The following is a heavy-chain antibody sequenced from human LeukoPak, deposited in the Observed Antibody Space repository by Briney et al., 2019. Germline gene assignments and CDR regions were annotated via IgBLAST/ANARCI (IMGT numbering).Heavy chain of an antibody. D-gene: IGHD1-26*01. J-gene: IGHJ4*02. Sequence: TSETLSLTCTVSGGSISSYYWSWIQQPPGKGLEWIGYIYYSGSTYYNPSLKSRVTISVDTSKNQFSLKLSSVTAADTAVYYCARDRASHPRWELSLFDYWGQGTLVTVSS. V-gene: IGHV4-59*12. CDR1: GGSISSYY. CDR2: IYYSGST. CDR3: ARDRASHPRWELSLFDY.